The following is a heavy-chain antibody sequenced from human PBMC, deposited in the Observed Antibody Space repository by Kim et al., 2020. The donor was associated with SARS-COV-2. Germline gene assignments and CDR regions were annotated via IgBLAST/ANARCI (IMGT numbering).Heavy chain of an antibody. Sequence: ASVKVSCKASGYTFTSYAMNWVRQAPGQGLEWMGWINTNTGNPTYAQGFTGRFVFSLDTSVSTAYLQISSLKAEDTAVYYCARIQLWSYYYYGMDVWGQGTTVTVSS. D-gene: IGHD5-18*01. CDR3: ARIQLWSYYYYGMDV. CDR1: GYTFTSYA. V-gene: IGHV7-4-1*02. CDR2: INTNTGNP. J-gene: IGHJ6*02.